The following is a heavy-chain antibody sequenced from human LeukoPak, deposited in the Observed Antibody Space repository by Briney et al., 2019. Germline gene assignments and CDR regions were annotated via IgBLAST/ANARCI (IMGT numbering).Heavy chain of an antibody. CDR2: ISPGSGST. V-gene: IGHV1-3*01. D-gene: IGHD5-12*01. J-gene: IGHJ4*02. Sequence: ASAKVSCKASGHTFTNFALHWVRQAPGQSLEWMGWISPGSGSTKYSQKLQDRVTISRDTSASTAYMEVSSLRSEDTAVYYCAKTTNGYELDYWGQGTLVTVSS. CDR1: GHTFTNFA. CDR3: AKTTNGYELDY.